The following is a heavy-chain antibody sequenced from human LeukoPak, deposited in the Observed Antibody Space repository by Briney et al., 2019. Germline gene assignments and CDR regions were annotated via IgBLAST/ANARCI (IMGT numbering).Heavy chain of an antibody. V-gene: IGHV4-39*07. J-gene: IGHJ3*02. CDR3: ASYDSSGTDAFDI. CDR1: GDSVSSTGYY. Sequence: SETLPLTCTVSGDSVSSTGYYWGWIRQPPGKGLEWIGTIYYSGSTYYNPSLKSRVTISVDTSKNQFSLKLSSVTAADTAVYHCASYDSSGTDAFDIWGQGTMVTVSS. D-gene: IGHD3-22*01. CDR2: IYYSGST.